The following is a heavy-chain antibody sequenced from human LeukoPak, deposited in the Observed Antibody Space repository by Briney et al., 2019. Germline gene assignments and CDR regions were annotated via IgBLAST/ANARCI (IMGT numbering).Heavy chain of an antibody. CDR3: ARGGKGSLPAALDAFDI. Sequence: KSSETLSLTCTVSGGSISSSSYYWGWIRQPPGKGLEWIGSIYYSGSTYYNPSLKSRVTISVDTSKNQFSLKLSSVTAADTAVYYCARGGKGSLPAALDAFDIWGQGTMVTVSS. J-gene: IGHJ3*02. CDR2: IYYSGST. CDR1: GGSISSSSYY. D-gene: IGHD2-2*01. V-gene: IGHV4-39*07.